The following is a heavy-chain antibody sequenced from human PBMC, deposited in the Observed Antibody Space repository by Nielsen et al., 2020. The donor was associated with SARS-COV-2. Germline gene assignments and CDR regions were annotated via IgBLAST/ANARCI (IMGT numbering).Heavy chain of an antibody. V-gene: IGHV1-24*01. CDR2: FDPEDGET. D-gene: IGHD3-3*01. CDR1: GYTLTELS. J-gene: IGHJ5*02. CDR3: ATSTPLVRSAWFDP. Sequence: ASVKVSCKVSGYTLTELSMHWVRQAPGKGLEWMGGFDPEDGETTYAQKFQGRVTMTEDTSTDTAYMELSSLRSEDTAVYYCATSTPLVRSAWFDPWGQGTLVTVSS.